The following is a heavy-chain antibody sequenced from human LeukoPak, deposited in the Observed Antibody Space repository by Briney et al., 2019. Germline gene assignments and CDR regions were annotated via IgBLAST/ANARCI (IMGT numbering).Heavy chain of an antibody. D-gene: IGHD2-2*01. Sequence: SETLSLTCAVYGGSFSGYYWSWIRQPPGKGLEWIGEINHSGSTNYNPSLKSRVTISVDTSKNQFSLKLSSVTAADTAVYYCARGVGYCSNTACRNHFDYWGQGTLVTVSS. CDR3: ARGVGYCSNTACRNHFDY. CDR1: GGSFSGYY. V-gene: IGHV4-34*01. J-gene: IGHJ4*02. CDR2: INHSGST.